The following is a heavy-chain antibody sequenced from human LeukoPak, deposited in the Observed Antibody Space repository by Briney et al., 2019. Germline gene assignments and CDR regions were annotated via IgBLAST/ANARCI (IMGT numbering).Heavy chain of an antibody. Sequence: GGSLSLSCAASAFTFSNYAMSWVRQAPGKGLEWVSSTSGSGVNTYYADSVKGRFTISRDNSKNTLYLQMNSLRDEDTAEYYCVKGSQRLHTFDIWGQGTMVTVSS. CDR1: AFTFSNYA. J-gene: IGHJ3*02. V-gene: IGHV3-23*01. D-gene: IGHD5-18*01. CDR3: VKGSQRLHTFDI. CDR2: TSGSGVNT.